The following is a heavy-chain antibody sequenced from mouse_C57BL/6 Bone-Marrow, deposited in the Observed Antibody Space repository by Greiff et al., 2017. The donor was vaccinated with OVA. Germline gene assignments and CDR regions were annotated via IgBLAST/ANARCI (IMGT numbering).Heavy chain of an antibody. CDR3: AAPYDYAMDY. CDR1: GFSLTSYG. V-gene: IGHV2-5*01. Sequence: VQLQESGPGLVQPSQSLSITCTVSGFSLTSYGVHWVRQSPGKGLEWLGVIWSGGSTDYNAAFMSRLSITKDNSKSQVIFKMNSLQADDTAKYYCAAPYDYAMDYWGQGTSVTVSS. CDR2: IWSGGST. J-gene: IGHJ4*01. D-gene: IGHD6-5*01.